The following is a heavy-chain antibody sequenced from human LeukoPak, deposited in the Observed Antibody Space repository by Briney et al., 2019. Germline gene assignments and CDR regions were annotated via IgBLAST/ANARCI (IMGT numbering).Heavy chain of an antibody. D-gene: IGHD6-19*01. J-gene: IGHJ3*02. Sequence: ASVKVSCKASGYTFTGYYMHWVRQAPGQGLEWIGWINPNSGGTNYAQKFQGRVTMTRDTSISTAYMELSRLRSDDTAVYYCARAGSGWYDYAFDIWGQGTMVTVSS. CDR2: INPNSGGT. V-gene: IGHV1-2*02. CDR3: ARAGSGWYDYAFDI. CDR1: GYTFTGYY.